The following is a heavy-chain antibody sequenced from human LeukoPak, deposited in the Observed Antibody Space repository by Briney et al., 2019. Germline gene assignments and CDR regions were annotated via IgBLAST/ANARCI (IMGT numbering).Heavy chain of an antibody. Sequence: PSETLSLTCTVSGYSISSGYYWGWIRRPPGKGLEWIGSIYHSGSTYYNPSLKSRVTISVDTSKNQFSLKLSSVTAADTAVYYCARESTGGSSWYNFGYYYYYMDVWGKGTTVTVSS. J-gene: IGHJ6*03. CDR2: IYHSGST. V-gene: IGHV4-38-2*02. CDR1: GYSISSGYY. CDR3: ARESTGGSSWYNFGYYYYYMDV. D-gene: IGHD6-13*01.